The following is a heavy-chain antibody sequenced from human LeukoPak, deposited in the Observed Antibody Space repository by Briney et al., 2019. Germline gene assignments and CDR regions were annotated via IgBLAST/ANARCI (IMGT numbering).Heavy chain of an antibody. D-gene: IGHD6-19*01. CDR1: GYAFTGYY. CDR3: ARVIAYSSGWYQRDYYYMDV. Sequence: ASVKVSCKASGYAFTGYYMHWVRQAPGQGLEWMGWISPNSGGTNYAQKFQGRVTMTRDTSISTAYMELSRLRSDDTAVYYCARVIAYSSGWYQRDYYYMDVWGKGTTVTISS. V-gene: IGHV1-2*02. CDR2: ISPNSGGT. J-gene: IGHJ6*03.